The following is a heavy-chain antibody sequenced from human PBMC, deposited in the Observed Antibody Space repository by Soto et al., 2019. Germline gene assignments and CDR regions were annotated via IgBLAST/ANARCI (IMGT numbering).Heavy chain of an antibody. V-gene: IGHV1-2*04. J-gene: IGHJ5*02. Sequence: ASVKVSCKASGYTVTGYYVHWVRQAPGQGLEWMGWINPNSGGTNYAQKFQGWVTMTRDTSISTAYMELSRLRSDDTAVYYCARGGGITIFGVVTTNWFDPWGQGTLVTVSS. CDR2: INPNSGGT. CDR3: ARGGGITIFGVVTTNWFDP. D-gene: IGHD3-3*01. CDR1: GYTVTGYY.